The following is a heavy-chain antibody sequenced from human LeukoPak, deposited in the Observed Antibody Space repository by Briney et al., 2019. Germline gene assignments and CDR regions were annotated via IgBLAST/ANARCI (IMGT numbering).Heavy chain of an antibody. D-gene: IGHD6-19*01. CDR2: IYSDGIT. CDR3: AKDRGYSSGRDFDY. V-gene: IGHV3-53*01. J-gene: IGHJ4*02. CDR1: GFTVSSNY. Sequence: GGSLRLSCAASGFTVSSNYMSWVRQAPRKGLEWVSIIYSDGITYYADSVKGRFTISRDNSKNTLYLQMNSLRAEDTAVYYCAKDRGYSSGRDFDYWGQGTLVAVSS.